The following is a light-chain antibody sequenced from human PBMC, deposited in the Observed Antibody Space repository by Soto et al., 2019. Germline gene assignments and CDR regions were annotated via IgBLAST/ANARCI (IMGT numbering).Light chain of an antibody. CDR2: EVS. CDR3: SSYTSSILV. V-gene: IGLV2-14*01. Sequence: QSALTQPASVSGSPGQSITISCTGTSSDVGGYNYVSWYQQCPGKVPKLMIYEVSNRPSGVSNRFSGSKSGNTASLTISGLQAEDEAEYYCSSYTSSILVFGGGTKVTVL. CDR1: SSDVGGYNY. J-gene: IGLJ3*02.